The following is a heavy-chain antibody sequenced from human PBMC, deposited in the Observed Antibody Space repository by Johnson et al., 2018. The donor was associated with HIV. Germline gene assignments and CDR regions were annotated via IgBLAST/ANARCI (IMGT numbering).Heavy chain of an antibody. V-gene: IGHV3-66*01. Sequence: VQLVESGGGLVQPGGSLRLSCAASGFTVSSNYMSWVRQAPGKGLEWVSVFYSGGFTYYADSVKGRFTISRDNSKNTLYLQMNSLRAEDTAVYYCARGEGGTYLPDAFDIWGQGTMVTVSS. D-gene: IGHD1-26*01. CDR2: FYSGGFT. CDR1: GFTVSSNY. J-gene: IGHJ3*02. CDR3: ARGEGGTYLPDAFDI.